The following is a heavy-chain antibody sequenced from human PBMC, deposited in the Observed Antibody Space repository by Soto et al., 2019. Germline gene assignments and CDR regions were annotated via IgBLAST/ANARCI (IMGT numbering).Heavy chain of an antibody. J-gene: IGHJ4*02. V-gene: IGHV1-3*01. CDR2: INAGNGNT. CDR3: ARSIVVVTALDY. Sequence: ASVKVSCEASGYTYTSYAMHWVRQAPGQRLEWMGWINAGNGNTKYSQKFQGRVTITRDTSASTAYMELSSLRSEDTAVYYCARSIVVVTALDYWGQGTLVTVSS. CDR1: GYTYTSYA. D-gene: IGHD2-21*02.